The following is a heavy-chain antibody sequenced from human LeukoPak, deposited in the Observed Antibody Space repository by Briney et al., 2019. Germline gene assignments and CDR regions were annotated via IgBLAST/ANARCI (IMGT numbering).Heavy chain of an antibody. D-gene: IGHD6-13*01. CDR1: GFTFSNAW. J-gene: IGHJ6*02. V-gene: IGHV3-15*01. CDR2: IKSKTDGGTT. Sequence: PGGSLRLSCAASGFTFSNAWMSWVRQAPGKGLEWVGRIKSKTDGGTTDYAAPVKGRFTISRDDSKNTLYLQMNSLKTEDTAVYYCSGTDTRYFSSSWYWPYYYYGMDVWGQGTTVTVSS. CDR3: SGTDTRYFSSSWYWPYYYYGMDV.